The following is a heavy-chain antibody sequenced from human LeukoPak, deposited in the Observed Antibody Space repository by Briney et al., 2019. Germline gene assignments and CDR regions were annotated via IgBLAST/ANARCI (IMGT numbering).Heavy chain of an antibody. V-gene: IGHV1-69*05. CDR2: IIPIFGTA. CDR3: ARTYCGGDCSRYYFDY. J-gene: IGHJ4*02. CDR1: GGTFGSYA. Sequence: SVKVSCKASGGTFGSYAIGWVRQAPGQGLEWMGRIIPIFGTANYAQKFQGRVTITTDESTSTAYMELSSLRSEDTAVYYCARTYCGGDCSRYYFDYWGQGTLVTVSS. D-gene: IGHD2-21*02.